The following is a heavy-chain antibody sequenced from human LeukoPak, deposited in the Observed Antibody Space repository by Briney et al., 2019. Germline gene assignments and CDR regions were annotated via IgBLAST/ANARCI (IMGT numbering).Heavy chain of an antibody. CDR1: GYTFTDYG. CDR3: ARAEATLLLGY. CDR2: ISAHNGKT. V-gene: IGHV1-18*01. Sequence: GASVKVSCKASGYTFTDYGIIWLRQAPGQGPQWMGWISAHNGKTNYAQKFQGRVTMTTDTSTNTVYMGVRSLTSDDTAVYYCARAEATLLLGYWGQGTLVTVSS. D-gene: IGHD5-12*01. J-gene: IGHJ4*02.